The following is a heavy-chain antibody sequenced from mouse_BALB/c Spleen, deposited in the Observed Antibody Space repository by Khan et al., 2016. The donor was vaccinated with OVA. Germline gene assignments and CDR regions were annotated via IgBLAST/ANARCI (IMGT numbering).Heavy chain of an antibody. Sequence: QVQLKQSGTELVKPGASVKLSCKTSGYTFTRYYMYWVKQRPGQGLEWIGEINPSNGGTNFNEKFKYKATLTVDTSSSTAYMQLSSLTSEDSAVYSGTRKNYYGSSRRYFDVWGGGTTVTVSS. CDR3: TRKNYYGSSRRYFDV. CDR1: GYTFTRYY. CDR2: INPSNGGT. J-gene: IGHJ1*01. V-gene: IGHV1-53*01. D-gene: IGHD1-1*01.